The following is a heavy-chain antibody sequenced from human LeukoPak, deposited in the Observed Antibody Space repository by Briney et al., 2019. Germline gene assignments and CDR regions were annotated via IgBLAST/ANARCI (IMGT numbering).Heavy chain of an antibody. CDR1: GGSISSSNW. J-gene: IGHJ3*02. D-gene: IGHD6-19*01. CDR2: IYHSGST. Sequence: PSETLSLTCAVSGGSISSSNWWSWVRQPPGKGLEWIGEIYHSGSTNYNPSLKSRVTISVDKSKNQFSLKLSSVTAADTAVYYCARGLSSGWYKDAFDIWGQGTMVTVSS. CDR3: ARGLSSGWYKDAFDI. V-gene: IGHV4-4*02.